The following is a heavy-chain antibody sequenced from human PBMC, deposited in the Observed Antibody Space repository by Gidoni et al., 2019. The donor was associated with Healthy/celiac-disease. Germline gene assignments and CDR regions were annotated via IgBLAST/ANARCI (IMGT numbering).Heavy chain of an antibody. J-gene: IGHJ2*01. CDR2: IYYSGST. V-gene: IGHV4-31*03. Sequence: QVQLQESGPGLVKPSQTLSLTCPVSGGSISSGGYYWSWIRQHPGKGLEWIGYIYYSGSTYYNPSLKSRVTISVDTSKNQFSLKLSSVTAADTAVYYCARDPGSGSYSNWYFDLWGRGTLVTVSS. CDR1: GGSISSGGYY. D-gene: IGHD1-26*01. CDR3: ARDPGSGSYSNWYFDL.